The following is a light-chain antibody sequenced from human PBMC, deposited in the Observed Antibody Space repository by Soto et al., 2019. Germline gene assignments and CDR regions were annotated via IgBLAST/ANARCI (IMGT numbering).Light chain of an antibody. Sequence: DIHMTQSPSTLSTSVGDRVTITCRASQSISTWLAWYQLKPGKAPKLLIYDASSLESGVPSRLRGSGSGTEFTLTISILQPDDLATYYSQQYDSYSRTFGQGT. J-gene: IGKJ1*01. CDR3: QQYDSYSRT. CDR2: DAS. V-gene: IGKV1-5*01. CDR1: QSISTW.